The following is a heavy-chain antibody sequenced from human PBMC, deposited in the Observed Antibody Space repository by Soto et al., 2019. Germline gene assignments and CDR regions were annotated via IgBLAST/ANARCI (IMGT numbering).Heavy chain of an antibody. Sequence: VGSLRLSCAASGFTFSSYCMHWVRQAPGKGLEWVAVISYDGSNKYYADSVKGRFTISRDNSKNTLYLQMNSLRAEDTAVYYCAKDHLQTTVTTPWFDPWGQGTLVTVSS. CDR3: AKDHLQTTVTTPWFDP. CDR2: ISYDGSNK. CDR1: GFTFSSYC. D-gene: IGHD4-17*01. J-gene: IGHJ5*02. V-gene: IGHV3-30*18.